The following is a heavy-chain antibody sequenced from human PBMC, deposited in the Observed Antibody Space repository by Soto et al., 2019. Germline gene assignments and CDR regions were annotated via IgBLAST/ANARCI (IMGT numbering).Heavy chain of an antibody. CDR1: GFTFSSYA. J-gene: IGHJ6*02. Sequence: HPGGSLRLSCAASGFTFSSYAMSWVRQAPGKGLEWVSAISGSGGSTYYADSVKGRFTISRDNSKNTLYLQMNSLRAEDTAVYYCAKDRKRAVANYYYYGMDVWGQGTTVTVSS. V-gene: IGHV3-23*01. CDR2: ISGSGGST. CDR3: AKDRKRAVANYYYYGMDV. D-gene: IGHD6-19*01.